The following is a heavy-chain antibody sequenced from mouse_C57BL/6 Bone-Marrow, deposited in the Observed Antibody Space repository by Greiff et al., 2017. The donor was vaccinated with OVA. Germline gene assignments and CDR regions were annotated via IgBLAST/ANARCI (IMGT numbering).Heavy chain of an antibody. CDR3: ARRGYDPFDY. Sequence: QVQLQQPGAELVKPGASVKLSCKASGYTFTSYWMQWVKQRPGQGLEWIGEIDPSDSNTNYNQKFQGKATLTVDTSSSTAYMQLSSLTSEDAAVYYCARRGYDPFDYWGQGTTLTVSS. CDR2: IDPSDSNT. D-gene: IGHD2-3*01. V-gene: IGHV1-50*01. J-gene: IGHJ2*01. CDR1: GYTFTSYW.